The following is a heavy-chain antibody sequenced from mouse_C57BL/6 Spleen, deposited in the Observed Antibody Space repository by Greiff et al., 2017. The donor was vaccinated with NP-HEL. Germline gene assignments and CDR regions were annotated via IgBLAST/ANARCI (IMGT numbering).Heavy chain of an antibody. V-gene: IGHV1-26*01. D-gene: IGHD4-1*01. CDR2: INPNNGGT. CDR3: AWTGYWYFDV. CDR1: GYTFTDYY. Sequence: EVQLQQSGPELVKPGASVKISCKASGYTFTDYYMNWVKQSHGKSLEWIGDINPNNGGTSYNQKFKGKATLTVDKSSSTAYMELRSLTSEDSAVYYCAWTGYWYFDVWGTGTTVTVSS. J-gene: IGHJ1*03.